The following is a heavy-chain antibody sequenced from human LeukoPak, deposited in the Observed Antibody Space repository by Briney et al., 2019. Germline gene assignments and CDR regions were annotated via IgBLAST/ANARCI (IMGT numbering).Heavy chain of an antibody. CDR2: INHSGST. CDR1: GGSFSGYY. Sequence: SETLSLTCAVYGGSFSGYYWSWLRQPPGKGLEWIGEINHSGSTNYNPSLKSRVTISVDTSKNQFSLKLSSLTAADTAVYYCARRDDSSGYHKIFDYWGPGTLVTVSS. D-gene: IGHD3-22*01. CDR3: ARRDDSSGYHKIFDY. J-gene: IGHJ4*02. V-gene: IGHV4-34*01.